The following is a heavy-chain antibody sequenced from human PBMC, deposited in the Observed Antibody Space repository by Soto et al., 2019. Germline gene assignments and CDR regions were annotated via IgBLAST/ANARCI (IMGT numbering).Heavy chain of an antibody. CDR3: ARDLRGYSYGYDAFDK. J-gene: IGHJ3*02. CDR1: GGSISFFY. CDR2: ISCTGIS. D-gene: IGHD5-18*01. Sequence: PSETLSLTCTVSGGSISFFYWSWIRQTPGKGLEWMGYISCTGISNYNPSLKSRITISVDTSKNQFSLQLRSVTAADAAVYYCARDLRGYSYGYDAFDKWGPGTMVTVSS. V-gene: IGHV4-59*01.